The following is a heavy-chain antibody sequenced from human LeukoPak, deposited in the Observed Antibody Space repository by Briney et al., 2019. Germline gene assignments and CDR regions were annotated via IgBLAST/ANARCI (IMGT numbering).Heavy chain of an antibody. D-gene: IGHD4-17*01. CDR3: VKIDLGSYDYGDYESGYYGMDV. CDR2: ISSNGGST. J-gene: IGHJ6*02. V-gene: IGHV3-64D*06. CDR1: GFTFSSYA. Sequence: GGSLRLSCSASGFTFSSYAMHWVRQAPGKGLEYVSAISSNGGSTYYADSVKGRFTISRDNSKNTLYLQMSSLRAEDMAVYYCVKIDLGSYDYGDYESGYYGMDVWGQGTTVTVSS.